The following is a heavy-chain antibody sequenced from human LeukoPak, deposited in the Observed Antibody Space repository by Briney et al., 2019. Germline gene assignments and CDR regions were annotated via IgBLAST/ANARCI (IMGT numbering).Heavy chain of an antibody. CDR3: ARDDGSSWASGAFDI. Sequence: GGSLRLSCAASGFTFSAYWMSWVRQAPGKGLEWVAVISYDGSNKYYADSVKGRFTISRDNSKNTLYLQMNSLRAEDTAVYYCARDDGSSWASGAFDIWGQGTMVTVSS. J-gene: IGHJ3*02. CDR2: ISYDGSNK. CDR1: GFTFSAYW. D-gene: IGHD6-13*01. V-gene: IGHV3-30-3*01.